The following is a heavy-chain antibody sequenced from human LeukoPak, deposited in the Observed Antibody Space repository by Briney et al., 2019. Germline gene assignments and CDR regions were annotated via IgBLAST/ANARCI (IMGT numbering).Heavy chain of an antibody. D-gene: IGHD1-1*01. J-gene: IGHJ2*01. CDR2: ISYDGSNK. CDR1: GFTFSSYA. Sequence: GGSLRLSCAASGFTFSSYAMHWVRQAPGKGLEWVAVISYDGSNKYYADSVKGRFTISRDNSKNTLYLQMNSLRAEGTAVYYCARVVHGIDWYFDLWGRGTLVTVSS. V-gene: IGHV3-30*04. CDR3: ARVVHGIDWYFDL.